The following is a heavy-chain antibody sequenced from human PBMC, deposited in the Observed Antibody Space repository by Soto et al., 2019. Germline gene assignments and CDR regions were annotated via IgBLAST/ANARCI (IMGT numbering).Heavy chain of an antibody. D-gene: IGHD6-19*01. J-gene: IGHJ5*02. CDR3: ARRVGSSGWYEVPIWFDP. CDR2: IYYSGST. CDR1: GGSISSSSYY. V-gene: IGHV4-39*01. Sequence: QLQLQESGPGLVKPSETLSLTCTVSGGSISSSSYYWGWIRQPPGKGLEWIGSIYYSGSTYYNPSLKSRVTISVDTSKNQFSLELSSVSAADTAVYYCARRVGSSGWYEVPIWFDPWGQGTLVTVSS.